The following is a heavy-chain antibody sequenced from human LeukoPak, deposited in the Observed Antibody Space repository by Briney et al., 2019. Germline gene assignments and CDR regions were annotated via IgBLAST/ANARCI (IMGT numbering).Heavy chain of an antibody. Sequence: SVKVSCKTSGGTFNSYAISWVRQAPGQGLEWMGGIIPIFGTANYAQKFQGRVTITTDGSSSTAYMEMSSLRSDDTAVYYCARALVQPSGAFDIWGQGAMVTVSS. CDR3: ARALVQPSGAFDI. V-gene: IGHV1-69*05. CDR1: GGTFNSYA. CDR2: IIPIFGTA. J-gene: IGHJ3*02. D-gene: IGHD1-26*01.